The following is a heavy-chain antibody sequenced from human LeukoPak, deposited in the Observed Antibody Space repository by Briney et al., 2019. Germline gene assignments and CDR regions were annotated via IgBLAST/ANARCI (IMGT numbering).Heavy chain of an antibody. CDR2: ISAYNGNT. V-gene: IGHV1-18*01. CDR1: GYTLTELS. D-gene: IGHD6-13*01. CDR3: ARVSGRGVIAAAGCCPL. J-gene: IGHJ4*02. Sequence: ASVKVSCKVSGYTLTELSMHWVRQAPGQGLEWMGWISAYNGNTNYAQKLQGRVTMTTDTSTSTAYMELRSLRSDDTAVYYCARVSGRGVIAAAGCCPLWGQGTLVTVSS.